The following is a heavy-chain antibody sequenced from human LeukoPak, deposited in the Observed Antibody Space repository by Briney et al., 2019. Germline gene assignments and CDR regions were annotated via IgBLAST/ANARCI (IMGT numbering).Heavy chain of an antibody. Sequence: SETLSLTCTVSGGSTSSGDYYWSWIRQPPGKGLEWIGYIYYSGSTYYNPSLKSRVTISVDTSKNQFSLKLSSVTAADTAVYYCARMTHVSGFDPWGQGTLVTVSS. D-gene: IGHD2-21*02. CDR1: GGSTSSGDYY. CDR3: ARMTHVSGFDP. CDR2: IYYSGST. J-gene: IGHJ5*02. V-gene: IGHV4-30-4*01.